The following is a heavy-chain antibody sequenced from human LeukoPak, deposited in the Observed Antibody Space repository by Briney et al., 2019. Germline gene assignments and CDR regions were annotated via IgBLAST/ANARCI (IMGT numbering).Heavy chain of an antibody. Sequence: GGSLRLSCAASGFIFSSYGMHWVRQAPGKGLEWVAFIRYDGSNKYYADSVKGRFTISRDNSKNTLYLQMNSLRAEDTAVYYCAKDRGMWFGELFDYWGQGTLVTVSS. CDR1: GFIFSSYG. D-gene: IGHD3-10*01. CDR3: AKDRGMWFGELFDY. J-gene: IGHJ4*02. CDR2: IRYDGSNK. V-gene: IGHV3-30*02.